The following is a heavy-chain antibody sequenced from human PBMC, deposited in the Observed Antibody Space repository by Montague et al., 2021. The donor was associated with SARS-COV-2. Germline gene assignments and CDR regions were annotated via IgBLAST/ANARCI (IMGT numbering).Heavy chain of an antibody. CDR2: ISYHGNT. Sequence: SETLSLTCTVSGDSISSSSYYWGWICRPQGKGLEWIGHISYHGNTNYXPSLKSRVTITIDTSRNQFSLKVSSVTVTDTAIYYCARRLDYWKSSGQRRHFDYWGQGTLVTVSS. V-gene: IGHV4-39*01. CDR1: GDSISSSSYY. CDR3: ARRLDYWKSSGQRRHFDY. D-gene: IGHD6-19*01. J-gene: IGHJ4*02.